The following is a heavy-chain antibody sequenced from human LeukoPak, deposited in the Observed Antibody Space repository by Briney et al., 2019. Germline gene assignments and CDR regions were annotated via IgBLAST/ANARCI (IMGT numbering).Heavy chain of an antibody. CDR1: GFTFTSYA. V-gene: IGHV3-72*01. CDR3: VRISSSGYYSFDY. J-gene: IGHJ4*02. D-gene: IGHD3-22*01. CDR2: ARNKGNSYST. Sequence: GGSLRLSCAASGFTFTSYAMSWVRQAPGKGLEWVGRARNKGNSYSTEYAASVRGRFTISRDDSKNSLYLQMNSLKTEDTAVYYCVRISSSGYYSFDYWGQGTLVTVSS.